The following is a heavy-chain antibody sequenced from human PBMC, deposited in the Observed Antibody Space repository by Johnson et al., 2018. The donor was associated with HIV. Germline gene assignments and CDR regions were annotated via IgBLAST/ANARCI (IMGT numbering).Heavy chain of an antibody. CDR1: GFTFSSYA. V-gene: IGHV3-30-3*01. CDR3: ARDLPYYYDSSNKNGAFDI. D-gene: IGHD3-22*01. CDR2: ISYDGSNK. J-gene: IGHJ3*02. Sequence: QVQLVESGGGVVQPGRSLRLSCAASGFTFSSYAMHWVRQAPGKGLEWGAVISYDGSNKYYADSVKGRFTISRAKSKHTLSLQMNSLRAEDTAVYYCARDLPYYYDSSNKNGAFDIWGQGTMVTVSS.